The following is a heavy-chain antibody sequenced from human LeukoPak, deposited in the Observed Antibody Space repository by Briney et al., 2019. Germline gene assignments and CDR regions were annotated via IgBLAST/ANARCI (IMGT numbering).Heavy chain of an antibody. CDR3: ARGVSYYFDY. D-gene: IGHD2-15*01. CDR2: IRSSSSYI. CDR1: GFTFSSYS. J-gene: IGHJ4*02. V-gene: IGHV3-21*01. Sequence: GSLRLSCAASGFTFSSYSMNWVRQAPGKGLEWVSSIRSSSSYIYYADSVKGRFTISRDNAKNSLYLQMNSLRAEDTAVYYCARGVSYYFDYWGQGTLVTVSS.